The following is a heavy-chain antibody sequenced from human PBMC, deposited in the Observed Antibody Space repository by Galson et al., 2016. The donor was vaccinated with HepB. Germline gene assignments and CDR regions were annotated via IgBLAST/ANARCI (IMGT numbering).Heavy chain of an antibody. D-gene: IGHD6-19*01. CDR2: ISGSGGST. J-gene: IGHJ4*02. Sequence: SLRLSCAASGFTFSAYAMTWVRQTPGKGLGWVSHISGSGGSTYYEDSVKGRFTISRDNSKNTLYLQMNSLRVEDTAVYYCAKDWGTSNGWYYFDYWGQGTLVTVSS. CDR3: AKDWGTSNGWYYFDY. CDR1: GFTFSAYA. V-gene: IGHV3-23*01.